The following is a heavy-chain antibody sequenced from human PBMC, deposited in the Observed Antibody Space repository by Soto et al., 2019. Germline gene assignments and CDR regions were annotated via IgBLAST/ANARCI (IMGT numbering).Heavy chain of an antibody. CDR1: GGTFGSYT. CDR3: ARDEKGTRGYYYMDV. D-gene: IGHD1-1*01. Sequence: QVQLVQSGAEVKKPGSSVKVSCKASGGTFGSYTISWVRQAPGQGLEWMGRIIPILGIANYAQKFQGRVTITADKSTSTAYMELSSLRSEDTAVYYCARDEKGTRGYYYMDVWGKGTTVTVSS. CDR2: IIPILGIA. J-gene: IGHJ6*03. V-gene: IGHV1-69*08.